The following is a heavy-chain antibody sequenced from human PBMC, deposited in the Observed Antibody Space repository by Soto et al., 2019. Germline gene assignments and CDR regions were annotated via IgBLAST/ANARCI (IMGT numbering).Heavy chain of an antibody. CDR2: IWYNGGKK. Sequence: GGSLRLSCAASGFTFSDHGMHWVRQAPGKGLEWAALIWYNGGKKYYAESVKGRFTISRDNSKNTLYLEMNSLRAEDTAVYYCARSTDYDFSIFDYWGQGTPVTVSS. J-gene: IGHJ4*02. CDR1: GFTFSDHG. V-gene: IGHV3-33*01. D-gene: IGHD3-3*01. CDR3: ARSTDYDFSIFDY.